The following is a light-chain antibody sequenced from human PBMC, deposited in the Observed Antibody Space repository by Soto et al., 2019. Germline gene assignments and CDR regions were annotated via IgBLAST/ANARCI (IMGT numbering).Light chain of an antibody. Sequence: QSVLTQPRSVSGSPGQSVSISCTGTSGDVGSYIHVSWYQQHPGRAPKLMIYDVDERPSGVPDRFSGSKSGNTASLTISGLQAEDEADYYCSSYAGSYTSSRVFGTGTKVTVL. V-gene: IGLV2-11*01. CDR1: SGDVGSYIH. CDR3: SSYAGSYTSSRV. CDR2: DVD. J-gene: IGLJ1*01.